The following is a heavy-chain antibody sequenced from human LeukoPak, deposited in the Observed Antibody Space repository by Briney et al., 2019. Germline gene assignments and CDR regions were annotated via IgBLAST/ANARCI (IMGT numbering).Heavy chain of an antibody. CDR2: ISSSSSYI. CDR3: ARGDSSSWYCSFDY. J-gene: IGHJ4*02. Sequence: GSLRLSCAASGFTFSSYSMNWVRQAPGKGLEWVSSISSSSSYIYYADSVKGRFTISRDNAKNSLYLQMNSLRAEDTAVYYCARGDSSSWYCSFDYWGQGTLVTVSS. CDR1: GFTFSSYS. V-gene: IGHV3-21*01. D-gene: IGHD6-13*01.